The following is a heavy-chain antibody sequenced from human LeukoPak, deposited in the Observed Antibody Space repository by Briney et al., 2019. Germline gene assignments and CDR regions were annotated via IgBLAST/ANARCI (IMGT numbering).Heavy chain of an antibody. CDR2: IRYDGSNK. J-gene: IGHJ4*02. V-gene: IGHV3-30*02. CDR3: AKGYSGYDFARGPFDY. CDR1: GFTFSSYG. D-gene: IGHD5-12*01. Sequence: GGSLRLSCAASGFTFSSYGMHWVRQAPGKGLEWVAFIRYDGSNKYYADSVKGRFTISRDNSKNTLYLQMNCLRAEDTAVYYCAKGYSGYDFARGPFDYWGQGTLVTASS.